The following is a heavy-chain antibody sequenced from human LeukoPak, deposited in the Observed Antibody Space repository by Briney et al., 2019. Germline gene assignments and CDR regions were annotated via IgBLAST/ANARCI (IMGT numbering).Heavy chain of an antibody. CDR2: ISSSSSYT. J-gene: IGHJ3*02. V-gene: IGHV3-11*06. Sequence: GGSLRLSCAASGFTFSDYYMSWIRQAPGKGLEWVSYISSSSSYTNYADSVKGRFPISRDNATNSLYLQMNSLRAEDTAVYYCARGTVVLWFGETDAFDIWGQGTMATVSS. D-gene: IGHD3-10*01. CDR1: GFTFSDYY. CDR3: ARGTVVLWFGETDAFDI.